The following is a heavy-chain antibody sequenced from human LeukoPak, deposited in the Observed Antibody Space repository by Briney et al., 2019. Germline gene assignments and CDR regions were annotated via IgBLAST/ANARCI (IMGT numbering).Heavy chain of an antibody. D-gene: IGHD4-17*01. CDR1: GYTFTGYY. V-gene: IGHV1-2*02. CDR3: ARGTDYGDYGGTSYYYYYMDV. CDR2: INPNSGGT. Sequence: GASVKVSCKASGYTFTGYYMHWVRQAPGQGLEWMGWINPNSGGTDYAQKFQGRVTMTRDTAISTAYMELSRLRSDDTAVYYCARGTDYGDYGGTSYYYYYMDVWGKGTTVTVSS. J-gene: IGHJ6*03.